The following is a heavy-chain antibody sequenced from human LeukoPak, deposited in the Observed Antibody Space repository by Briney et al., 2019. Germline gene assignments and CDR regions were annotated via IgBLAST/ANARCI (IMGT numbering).Heavy chain of an antibody. V-gene: IGHV4-34*01. CDR1: GGSFSGYY. J-gene: IGHJ6*03. D-gene: IGHD4-11*01. CDR2: INHSGST. Sequence: SETLSLTCAVYGGSFSGYYWSWIRQPPGKGLEWIGEINHSGSTNYNPSLKSRVTISVDTSKNQFSLKLSSVTAADTAVYYCARVSSNPLYYYYYYMDAWGKGTAVTVSS. CDR3: ARVSSNPLYYYYYYMDA.